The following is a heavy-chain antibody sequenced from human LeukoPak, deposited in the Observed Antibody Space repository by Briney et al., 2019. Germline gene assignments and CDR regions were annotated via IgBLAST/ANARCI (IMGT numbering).Heavy chain of an antibody. Sequence: SETLSLTCTVSGGSISSYYWSWIRQPPGKGLEWIGYIYHSGSTNYNPSLKSRVTISVDTSKNQFSLKLSSVTAADTAVYYCASLDGYNSNYWGQGTLVTVSS. CDR3: ASLDGYNSNY. J-gene: IGHJ4*02. V-gene: IGHV4-59*01. CDR2: IYHSGST. CDR1: GGSISSYY. D-gene: IGHD5-24*01.